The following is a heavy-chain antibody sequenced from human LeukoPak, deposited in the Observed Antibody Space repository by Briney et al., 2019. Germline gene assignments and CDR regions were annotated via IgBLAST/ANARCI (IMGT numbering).Heavy chain of an antibody. V-gene: IGHV3-23*01. J-gene: IGHJ6*02. Sequence: GGSLRLSCAASGFTFSSYAMSWVRQAPGKGLEWVSVISGGGYSTYYAASVKGGFTISRDNSKNTLYLQMNSLRAEDTAVYYCAKGPSDIVVSYYGMDVWGQGTTVTVSS. CDR2: ISGGGYST. CDR3: AKGPSDIVVSYYGMDV. CDR1: GFTFSSYA. D-gene: IGHD5-12*01.